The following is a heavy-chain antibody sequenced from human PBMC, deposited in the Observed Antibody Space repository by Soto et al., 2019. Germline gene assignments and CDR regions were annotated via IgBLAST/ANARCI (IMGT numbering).Heavy chain of an antibody. Sequence: QVQLVESGGGLVKPGGSLRLSCAASGFIFSDYYMSWIRQAPGKGLEGVSYISSSGSTIYYADSVKGRFTISRDNAKNSLYQQMNSLRAEDTALYYCASIVGYCSDVTCLDAFDIWGQGTMVTVSS. J-gene: IGHJ3*02. D-gene: IGHD2-15*01. CDR2: ISSSGSTI. V-gene: IGHV3-11*01. CDR1: GFIFSDYY. CDR3: ASIVGYCSDVTCLDAFDI.